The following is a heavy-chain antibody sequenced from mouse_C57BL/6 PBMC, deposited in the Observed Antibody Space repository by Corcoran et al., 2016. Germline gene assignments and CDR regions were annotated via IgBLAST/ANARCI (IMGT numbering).Heavy chain of an antibody. V-gene: IGHV1-26*01. CDR2: INPNNGGT. J-gene: IGHJ4*01. CDR3: ALCPYRDYYAMDY. CDR1: GYTFTDYY. Sequence: EVQLQQSGPELVKPGASVKISCKASGYTFTDYYMNWVKQSHGKSLEWIGDINPNNGGTSYNQKFKGKATLTVDKSSSTAYMELRSLTSEDSAVYYCALCPYRDYYAMDYWGQGTSVTVSS. D-gene: IGHD2-14*01.